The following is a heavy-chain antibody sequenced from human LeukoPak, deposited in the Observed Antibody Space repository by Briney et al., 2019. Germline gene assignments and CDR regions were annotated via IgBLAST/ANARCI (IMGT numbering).Heavy chain of an antibody. D-gene: IGHD2-2*01. Sequence: GGSLRLSCAASGFTFNSYAMSWVRQAPGKGLEWVSAISGSGGSTYYADSVKGRFTISRDNSKNTLYLQMNSLRAEDTAVYYCAKDPASGPVVPAAMAVEFNWFDPWGQGTLVTVSS. V-gene: IGHV3-23*01. CDR2: ISGSGGST. CDR3: AKDPASGPVVPAAMAVEFNWFDP. J-gene: IGHJ5*02. CDR1: GFTFNSYA.